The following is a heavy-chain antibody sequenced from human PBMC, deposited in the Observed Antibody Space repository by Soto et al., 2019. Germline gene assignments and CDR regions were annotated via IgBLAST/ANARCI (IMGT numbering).Heavy chain of an antibody. CDR1: GGTFSSYC. CDR2: IIPIFGTA. Sequence: LVKVSCKASGGTFSSYCISRVRQAPGQGLEWMGGIIPIFGTANYAQKFQGRVTITADESTSTAYMELSSLRSEDTAVYYCVSGSGYCSSTSCYVDAFDIWGQGTMVTVSS. J-gene: IGHJ3*02. CDR3: VSGSGYCSSTSCYVDAFDI. D-gene: IGHD2-2*01. V-gene: IGHV1-69*13.